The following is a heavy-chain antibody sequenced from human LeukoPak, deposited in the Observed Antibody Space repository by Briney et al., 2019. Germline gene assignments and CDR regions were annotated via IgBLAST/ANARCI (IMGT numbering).Heavy chain of an antibody. J-gene: IGHJ6*03. CDR1: GYTFTGYY. Sequence: GASVKVSCKASGYTFTGYYMHWVRQAPGQGLEWMGWINPNSGGTNYAQKFQGRVTMTRDTSISTAYMELSRLRSDDTAVYYCARANVAAAGTVLYYYYYMDVWGKGTTVTTSS. D-gene: IGHD6-13*01. V-gene: IGHV1-2*02. CDR3: ARANVAAAGTVLYYYYYMDV. CDR2: INPNSGGT.